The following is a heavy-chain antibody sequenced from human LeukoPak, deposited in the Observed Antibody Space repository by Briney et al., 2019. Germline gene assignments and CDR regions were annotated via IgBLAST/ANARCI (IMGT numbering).Heavy chain of an antibody. CDR1: GFTFSSYG. CDR3: ARGHYYDSSGYYYAGAFDI. V-gene: IGHV3-33*01. CDR2: IWYDGSNK. Sequence: GGSLRLSCAASGFTFSSYGMHWVRQAPGKGLEWVAVIWYDGSNKYYADSVKGRFTISRDNSKNTLYLQMNSLRAEDTAVYYCARGHYYDSSGYYYAGAFDIWGQGTMVPVSS. J-gene: IGHJ3*02. D-gene: IGHD3-22*01.